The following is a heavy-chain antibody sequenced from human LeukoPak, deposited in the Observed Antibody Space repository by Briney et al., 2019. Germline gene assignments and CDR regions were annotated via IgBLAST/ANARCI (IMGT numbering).Heavy chain of an antibody. CDR2: IIPIFGTA. Sequence: SVKVPCKASGGTFSSYAISWVRQAPGQGLEWMGGIIPIFGTANYAQKFQGRVTITADESTSTAYMELSSLRSEDTAVYYCARDHRRLRSLDYWGQGTLVTVSS. V-gene: IGHV1-69*13. D-gene: IGHD5-12*01. CDR1: GGTFSSYA. CDR3: ARDHRRLRSLDY. J-gene: IGHJ4*02.